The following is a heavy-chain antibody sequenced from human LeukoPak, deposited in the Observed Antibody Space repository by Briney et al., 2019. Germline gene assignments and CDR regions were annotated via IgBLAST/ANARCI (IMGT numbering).Heavy chain of an antibody. J-gene: IGHJ4*02. V-gene: IGHV3-53*01. D-gene: IGHD4-17*01. CDR1: GLTVSINS. CDR2: IYSGGNT. CDR3: ARRAGEYSHPYDY. Sequence: GGSLRLSCTVSGLTVSINSMSWVRQAPGKGLEWVSFIYSGGNTHYSDSMKGRFTISRDNSKNTLYLQMNSLRAEDTAVYYCARRAGEYSHPYDYWGQGTLVTVSS.